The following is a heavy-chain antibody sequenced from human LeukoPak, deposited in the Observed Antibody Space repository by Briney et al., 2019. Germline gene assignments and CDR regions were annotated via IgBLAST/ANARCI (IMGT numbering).Heavy chain of an antibody. CDR1: GFTFTNYG. Sequence: PGGSLRLSCAASGFTFTNYGMHWVRQAPGKGLEWVALISYDGSDKNYADSVEGRFTISRDNSKNTLYMQMNSLRAEDTAVYYCAKGIDSSGYWADYWGQGTLVTVSS. D-gene: IGHD3-22*01. CDR3: AKGIDSSGYWADY. V-gene: IGHV3-30*18. J-gene: IGHJ4*02. CDR2: ISYDGSDK.